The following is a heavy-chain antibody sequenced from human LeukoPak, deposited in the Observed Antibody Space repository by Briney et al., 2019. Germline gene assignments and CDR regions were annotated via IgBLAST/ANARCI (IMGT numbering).Heavy chain of an antibody. CDR3: ARGPPPDFDC. J-gene: IGHJ4*02. V-gene: IGHV4-39*07. Sequence: SETLSLTCIVSGGSISSSIYYWAWVRQPPGKGLEWIGTVFYNGATQYSPSLRSRVTISIDTSTNQFSPKLSSVTAADTAVYYCARGPPPDFDCWGQGTLVTVSS. CDR2: VFYNGAT. CDR1: GGSISSSIYY.